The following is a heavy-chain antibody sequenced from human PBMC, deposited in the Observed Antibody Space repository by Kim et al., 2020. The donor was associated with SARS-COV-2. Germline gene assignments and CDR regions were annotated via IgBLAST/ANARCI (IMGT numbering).Heavy chain of an antibody. D-gene: IGHD3-3*01. CDR2: THYRSKWYN. Sequence: SQTLSLTCVISGDSVSSNTASWHYIRQSPSRGLEWLGSTHYRSKWYNGYAVSVKSRININPDTSMNQFSLQLNSVTPEDTAVYYCARRDSWRNGMDVWGQGTMVTVYS. J-gene: IGHJ6*02. CDR1: GDSVSSNTAS. CDR3: ARRDSWRNGMDV. V-gene: IGHV6-1*01.